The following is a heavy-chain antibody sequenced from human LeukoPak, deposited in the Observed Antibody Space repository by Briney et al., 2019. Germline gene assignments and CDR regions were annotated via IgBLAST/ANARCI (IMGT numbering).Heavy chain of an antibody. CDR1: GGSISSSSYY. CDR3: ASAGYYPNWFDP. V-gene: IGHV4-39*01. Sequence: PSETLSLTCTVSGGSISSSSYYWGWIRQPPGKGLERFGSIYYSGSTYYNPSLKSRVTISVDKSKNQFSLQLSTVTAADTAVYYCASAGYYPNWFDPWGQGTLVTVSS. J-gene: IGHJ5*02. CDR2: IYYSGST. D-gene: IGHD3-22*01.